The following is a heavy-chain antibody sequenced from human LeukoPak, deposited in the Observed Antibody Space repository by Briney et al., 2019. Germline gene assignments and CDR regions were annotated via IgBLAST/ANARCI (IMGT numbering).Heavy chain of an antibody. CDR2: IRSDGTKT. CDR3: AKGRGKDGQNLFDY. CDR1: GFTFSIYG. Sequence: GGSLRLSCAASGFTFSIYGMHWVRQAPGKGLEWVTFIRSDGTKTHYADSVKGRFTISGDNSKNTLFLQIDNLRVDDTAVYYCAKGRGKDGQNLFDYWGQGTLITVSS. J-gene: IGHJ4*02. D-gene: IGHD5-24*01. V-gene: IGHV3-30*02.